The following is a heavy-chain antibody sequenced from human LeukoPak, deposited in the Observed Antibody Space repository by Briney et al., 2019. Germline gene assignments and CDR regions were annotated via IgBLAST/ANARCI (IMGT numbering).Heavy chain of an antibody. CDR3: AKLAGGSCSGSSCPDFDS. Sequence: PGGSLTLSCAASGFTFSSYGMNWVRQAPGKGLEWVTGMSGSGGSTYNADSVKGRFTISRDNSKNTLYLQMNSLRVEDTAVYYCAKLAGGSCSGSSCPDFDSWGQGTLVTVSS. V-gene: IGHV3-23*01. D-gene: IGHD2-15*01. J-gene: IGHJ4*02. CDR1: GFTFSSYG. CDR2: MSGSGGST.